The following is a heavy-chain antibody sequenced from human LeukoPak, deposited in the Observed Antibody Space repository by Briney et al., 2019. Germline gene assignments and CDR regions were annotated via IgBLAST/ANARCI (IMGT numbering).Heavy chain of an antibody. CDR3: ARVHEAVDY. J-gene: IGHJ4*02. CDR1: GGSFSGYY. Sequence: SETLSLTCAVYGGSFSGYYWSWIRQPPGKGLEWIGEINHSGSTNYNPSLKSRVTISVDTSKNQFSLKLSSMTAADTAVYYCARVHEAVDYWGQGTLVTVSS. CDR2: INHSGST. V-gene: IGHV4-34*01.